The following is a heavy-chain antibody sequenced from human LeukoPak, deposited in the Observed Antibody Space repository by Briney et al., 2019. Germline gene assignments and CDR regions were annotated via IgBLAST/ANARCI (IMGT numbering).Heavy chain of an antibody. CDR3: ARAKSDYDILTGYQPLDAAFDI. Sequence: SETLSLTCTVSGGSVSSGSYYWSWIRQPPGKGLEWIGYIYYSGSTNYNPSLKSRVTISVDTSKNQFSLKLSSVTAADTAVYYCARAKSDYDILTGYQPLDAAFDIWGQGTMVTVSS. J-gene: IGHJ3*02. CDR2: IYYSGST. CDR1: GGSVSSGSYY. V-gene: IGHV4-61*01. D-gene: IGHD3-9*01.